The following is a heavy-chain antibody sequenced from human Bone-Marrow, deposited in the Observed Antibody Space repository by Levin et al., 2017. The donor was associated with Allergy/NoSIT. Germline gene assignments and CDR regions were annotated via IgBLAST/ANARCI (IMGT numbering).Heavy chain of an antibody. CDR2: ISYDGSNK. D-gene: IGHD3-10*01. J-gene: IGHJ3*02. CDR1: GFTFSSYA. CDR3: ARDEVYYGSGDAFDI. V-gene: IGHV3-30-3*01. Sequence: PSETLSLTCAASGFTFSSYAMHWVRQAPGKGLEWVAVISYDGSNKYYADSVKGRFTISRDNSKNTLYLQMNSLRAEDTAVYYCARDEVYYGSGDAFDIWGQGTMVTVSS.